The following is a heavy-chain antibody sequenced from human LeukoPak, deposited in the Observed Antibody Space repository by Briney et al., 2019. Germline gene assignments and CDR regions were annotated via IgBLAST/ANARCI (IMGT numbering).Heavy chain of an antibody. V-gene: IGHV3-48*03. CDR1: GFTFSSYE. Sequence: GGSLRLSCAASGFTFSSYEMNWVRQAPGKGLEWVSYISSTGTTIYYADSVKGRFTISRDNAKNSLFLQMNSLRAEDTAVYYCARVLRYCSGGNCYSGGLGYMDVWGKGTTVTISS. D-gene: IGHD2-15*01. J-gene: IGHJ6*03. CDR3: ARVLRYCSGGNCYSGGLGYMDV. CDR2: ISSTGTTI.